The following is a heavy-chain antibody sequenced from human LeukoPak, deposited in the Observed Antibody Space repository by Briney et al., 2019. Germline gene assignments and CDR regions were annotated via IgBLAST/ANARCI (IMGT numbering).Heavy chain of an antibody. CDR1: GYTFTSYG. V-gene: IGHV1-18*01. CDR3: ARDRAMIVVVTPYFGY. J-gene: IGHJ4*02. Sequence: GASVTVSCKASGYTFTSYGISWVRQAPGQGLEWMGWISAYNGNTNYAQKLQGRVTMTTDTSTSTAYMELRSLRSDDTAVYYCARDRAMIVVVTPYFGYWGQGTLVTVSS. CDR2: ISAYNGNT. D-gene: IGHD3-22*01.